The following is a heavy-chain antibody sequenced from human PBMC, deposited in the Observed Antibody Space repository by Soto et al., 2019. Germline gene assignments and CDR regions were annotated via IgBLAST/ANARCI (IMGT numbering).Heavy chain of an antibody. J-gene: IGHJ4*02. CDR1: GNSVSSNSAA. CDR3: ARDDSSSWYYFDY. V-gene: IGHV6-1*01. D-gene: IGHD6-13*01. Sequence: PSRTLELTCAISGNSVSSNSAAWNWIRQSPSRGLEWLGRTYYRSKWYNDYAVSVKSRITINPDTSKNQFSLQLNSVTPEDSAVYYCARDDSSSWYYFDYWGQGTLVTVSS. CDR2: TYYRSKWYN.